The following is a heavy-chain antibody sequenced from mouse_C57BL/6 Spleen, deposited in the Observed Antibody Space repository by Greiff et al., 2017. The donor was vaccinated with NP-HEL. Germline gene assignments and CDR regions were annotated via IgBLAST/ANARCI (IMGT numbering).Heavy chain of an antibody. Sequence: VQLQQSGPELVKPGDSVKISCKASGYSFTGYFMNWVMQSHGKSLEWIGRINPYNGDTFYNLKFKGKATLTVDKSSSTAHMELRSLTSEDSAVYYCARGYYGSFPFDYWGQGTTLTVSS. V-gene: IGHV1-20*01. CDR3: ARGYYGSFPFDY. CDR2: INPYNGDT. D-gene: IGHD1-1*01. J-gene: IGHJ2*01. CDR1: GYSFTGYF.